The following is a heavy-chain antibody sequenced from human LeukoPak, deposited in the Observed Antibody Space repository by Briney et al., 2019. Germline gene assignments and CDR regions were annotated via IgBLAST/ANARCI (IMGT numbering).Heavy chain of an antibody. J-gene: IGHJ5*02. CDR1: GGSISSGDYY. D-gene: IGHD2-2*01. Sequence: SESLSLTCTVSGGSISSGDYYWSWIRQPPGKGLEWIGYIYYSGSTYYNPSLKSRVTISVDTSKNQFSLKLSSVTAADTAVYYCARGPPRSSSTAQASRPIGYNWFDPWGQGTLVTVSS. CDR2: IYYSGST. V-gene: IGHV4-30-4*01. CDR3: ARGPPRSSSTAQASRPIGYNWFDP.